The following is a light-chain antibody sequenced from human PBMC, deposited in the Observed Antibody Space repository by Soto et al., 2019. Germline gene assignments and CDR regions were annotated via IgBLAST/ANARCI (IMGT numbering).Light chain of an antibody. J-gene: IGKJ5*01. CDR2: DAS. V-gene: IGKV3-11*01. CDR1: QSVSSY. Sequence: ELVLQKSPATMSLSPGERYPLSRRASQSVSSYLAWYQQKPGQAPRLLIYDASNRATGIPARFSGSGSGTDFTLTISSLEPEEFAVYYCEQRSNWPITVGEGTRLEI. CDR3: EQRSNWPIT.